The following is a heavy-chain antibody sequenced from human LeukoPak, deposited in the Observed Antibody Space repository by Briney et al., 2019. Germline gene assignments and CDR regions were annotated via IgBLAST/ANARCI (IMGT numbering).Heavy chain of an antibody. CDR2: INHGGSS. CDR3: ASIGSHCSGTSCYGDY. D-gene: IGHD2-2*01. V-gene: IGHV4-34*01. J-gene: IGHJ4*02. Sequence: PSETLSLTCTISGGSISSSYYWSWIRQPPGKGLEWIGEINHGGSSDYNPSLRSRVTISVDASKNQFSLRLSSVTAADTAVYYCASIGSHCSGTSCYGDYWGQGALVTVSS. CDR1: GGSISSSYY.